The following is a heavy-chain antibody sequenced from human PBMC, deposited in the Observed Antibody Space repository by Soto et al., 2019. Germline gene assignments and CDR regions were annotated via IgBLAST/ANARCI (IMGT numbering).Heavy chain of an antibody. D-gene: IGHD3-22*01. CDR3: ARRLPNYYDSSGYPNWFDP. CDR2: IIPIFGTA. CDR1: GGTFSSYA. V-gene: IGHV1-69*13. J-gene: IGHJ5*02. Sequence: EASVKVSCKASGGTFSSYAISWVRQAPGQGLEWMGGIIPIFGTANYAQKFQGRVTITADESTSTAYMELSSLRSEDTAVYYCARRLPNYYDSSGYPNWFDPWGQGTLVTVSS.